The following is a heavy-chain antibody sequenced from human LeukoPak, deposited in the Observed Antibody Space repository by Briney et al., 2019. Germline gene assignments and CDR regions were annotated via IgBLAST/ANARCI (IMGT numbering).Heavy chain of an antibody. V-gene: IGHV3-21*01. CDR1: GFTFSTYS. CDR3: ARAQLERRKAFDI. D-gene: IGHD1-1*01. J-gene: IGHJ3*02. CDR2: ISSGSSHI. Sequence: GGSLRLSCAASGFTFSTYSMNWVRQAPGKGLEWVSSISSGSSHIYYADSVKGRLTMSRDNAKNSLYLQMNSLRAEDTAVYYCARAQLERRKAFDIWGQGTMVTVSS.